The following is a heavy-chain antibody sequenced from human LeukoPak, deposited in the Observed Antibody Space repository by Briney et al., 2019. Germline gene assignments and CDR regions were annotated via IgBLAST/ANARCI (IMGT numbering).Heavy chain of an antibody. D-gene: IGHD5-18*01. V-gene: IGHV4-59*08. Sequence: SETLSLTCTVSGGSISSYYWSWIRQPPGKGLEWIGYIYYSGGTNYNPSLKSRVTISVDTSKNQFSLKLSSVTAADTAVHYCARFGGYTYGYFYFDYWGQGTLVNVSS. CDR1: GGSISSYY. CDR3: ARFGGYTYGYFYFDY. CDR2: IYYSGGT. J-gene: IGHJ4*02.